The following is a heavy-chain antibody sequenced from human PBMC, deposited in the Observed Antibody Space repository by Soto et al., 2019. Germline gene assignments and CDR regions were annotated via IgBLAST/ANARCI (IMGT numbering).Heavy chain of an antibody. CDR2: IDQTVST. V-gene: IGHV4-61*01. CDR1: GGSVTSGNYY. Sequence: SETLSLTCSVSGGSVTSGNYYWTWILQPPRKGLAWIGEIDQTVSTNYSPSLKSRLSISIDTSKNHFSLELRFVTAADTAVSYCARGIMVARKNWFETLGQGPVVAVYS. D-gene: IGHD2-15*01. CDR3: ARGIMVARKNWFET. J-gene: IGHJ5*02.